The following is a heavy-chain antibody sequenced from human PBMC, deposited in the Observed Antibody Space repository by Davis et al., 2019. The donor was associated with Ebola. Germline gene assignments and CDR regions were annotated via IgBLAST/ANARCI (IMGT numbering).Heavy chain of an antibody. CDR3: ARETKSIAGGGMDV. J-gene: IGHJ6*02. V-gene: IGHV3-21*01. CDR2: ISSSSSYI. D-gene: IGHD6-6*01. CDR1: GFTFSSYS. Sequence: GGSLRLSCAASGFTFSSYSMNWVRQAPGKGLEWVSSISSSSSYIYYADSVKGRFTISRDNAKNSLYLQMNSLRAEDTAVYYCARETKSIAGGGMDVWGQGTTVTVSS.